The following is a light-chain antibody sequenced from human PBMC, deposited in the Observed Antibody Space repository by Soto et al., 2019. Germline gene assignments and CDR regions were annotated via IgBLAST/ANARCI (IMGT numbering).Light chain of an antibody. J-gene: IGLJ1*01. CDR3: CSYAGSSSYV. CDR2: EGS. CDR1: SSDVGSYNL. Sequence: QSALTQPASVSGSPGQSITISCTGTSSDVGSYNLVSWYQQHPGKAPKLMIYEGSKRPSGVSNRFSCSKAGNTASLTISGLQDEDEADYYCCSYAGSSSYVFGTGTKLTVL. V-gene: IGLV2-23*01.